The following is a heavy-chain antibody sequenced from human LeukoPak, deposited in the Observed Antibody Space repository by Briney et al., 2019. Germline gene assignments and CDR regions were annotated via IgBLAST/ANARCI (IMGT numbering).Heavy chain of an antibody. V-gene: IGHV1-69*06. CDR1: GGTFSSYA. CDR2: IIPIFGTA. D-gene: IGHD1-7*01. Sequence: ASVKVSCKASGGTFSSYAISWVRQAPGQGLEWMGGIIPIFGTANYAQKFQGRVTITADKSTSTAYMELSSLRSEDTALYYCAKLKGKDGVRDGYETWGPGTMVTVSS. CDR3: AKLKGKDGVRDGYET. J-gene: IGHJ3*02.